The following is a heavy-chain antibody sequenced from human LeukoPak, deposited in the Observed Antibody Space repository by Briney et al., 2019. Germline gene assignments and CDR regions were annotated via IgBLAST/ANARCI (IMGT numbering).Heavy chain of an antibody. V-gene: IGHV3-21*05. CDR3: ARGGMGIAAAGAYLDY. CDR2: ISSSSSYT. J-gene: IGHJ4*02. Sequence: GGCLRLSCAASGFTMKSHWMHWVPQTPGKGLEWVSYISSSSSYTNYADSVKGRFTISRDNAKNALYLQMNSLRAEDTAVYYCARGGMGIAAAGAYLDYWGQGTLVTVSS. CDR1: GFTMKSHW. D-gene: IGHD6-13*01.